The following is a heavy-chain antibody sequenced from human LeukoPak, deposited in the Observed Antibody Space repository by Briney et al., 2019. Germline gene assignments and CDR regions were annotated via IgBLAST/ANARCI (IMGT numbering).Heavy chain of an antibody. CDR1: GFTFSGHW. D-gene: IGHD1-1*01. J-gene: IGHJ4*02. V-gene: IGHV3-74*03. CDR3: VRDETLWTLDW. Sequence: GGSLRLSCTASGFTFSGHWIHWIRQPPGMGLVWVSRINERGTDSMYAESVKGRFTISRDNAKNTVYLQMNSLRAEDTAVYYCVRDETLWTLDWWGQGTLVSVSS. CDR2: INERGTDS.